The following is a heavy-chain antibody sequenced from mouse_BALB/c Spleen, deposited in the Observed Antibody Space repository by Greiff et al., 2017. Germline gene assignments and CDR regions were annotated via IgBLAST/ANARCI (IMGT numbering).Heavy chain of an antibody. CDR2: IWGGGST. D-gene: IGHD2-2*01. CDR3: AKQEGYGTYYYAMDY. CDR1: GFSLTDYG. V-gene: IGHV2-6-5*01. J-gene: IGHJ4*01. Sequence: VMLVESGPGLVAPSQSLSITCTVSGFSLTDYGVSWIRQPPGKGLEWLGVIWGGGSTYYNSALKSRLSISKDNSKSQVFLKMNSLQTDDTAMYYCAKQEGYGTYYYAMDYWGQGTSVTVSS.